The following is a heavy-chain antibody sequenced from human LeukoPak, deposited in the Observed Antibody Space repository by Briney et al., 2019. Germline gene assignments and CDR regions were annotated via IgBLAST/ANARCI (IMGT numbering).Heavy chain of an antibody. J-gene: IGHJ4*02. V-gene: IGHV1-69*01. CDR3: ARDIYYDSSGYKTPLFD. CDR2: IIPIFGTA. D-gene: IGHD3-22*01. Sequence: SVKVSCKASGGTFSSYAISWVRQAPGQGLEWMGVIIPIFGTANYAQKFQGRVTITADESTSTAYMELSSLRSEDTAVYYCARDIYYDSSGYKTPLFDWGQGTLVTVSS. CDR1: GGTFSSYA.